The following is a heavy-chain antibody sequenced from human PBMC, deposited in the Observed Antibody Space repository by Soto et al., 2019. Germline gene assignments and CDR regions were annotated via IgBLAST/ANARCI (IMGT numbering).Heavy chain of an antibody. CDR3: AIGRDSSSSRSVVYFDY. CDR1: GGSFRGYY. V-gene: IGHV4-34*01. D-gene: IGHD6-6*01. Sequence: LSLTCAVYGGSFRGYYWSWIRQPPGKGLEWIGEIHHSGSTNYNPSLKSRVTISVDTPNNQFSLTLSSVTAAETAVYYCAIGRDSSSSRSVVYFDYWGQGTLVTVSS. CDR2: IHHSGST. J-gene: IGHJ4*02.